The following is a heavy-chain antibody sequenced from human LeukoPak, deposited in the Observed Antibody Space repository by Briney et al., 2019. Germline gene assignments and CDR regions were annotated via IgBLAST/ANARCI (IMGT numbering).Heavy chain of an antibody. CDR2: INSDGSST. CDR3: AREVGATGFDP. V-gene: IGHV3-74*01. J-gene: IGHJ5*02. D-gene: IGHD1-26*01. CDR1: GFTFSSYW. Sequence: GGSLRLSCAASGFTFSSYWMHWVRQAPGKGLVWVSRINSDGSSTSYADSVKGRFTISRDNAKNTLYLQMNSLRAEDTAVCYCAREVGATGFDPWGQGTLVTVSS.